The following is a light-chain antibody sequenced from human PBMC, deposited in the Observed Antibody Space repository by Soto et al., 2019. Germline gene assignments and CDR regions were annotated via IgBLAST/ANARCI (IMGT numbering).Light chain of an antibody. Sequence: DIQMTQSPSTLSASVGDRVTITCRASQSISSWLAWYQQKPGKAPKLLIYKASSLESGFPSRFSGSGSGTEVTLTISSLQPDDFATYYCQQYNSYSRTFGQGTKVEIK. CDR1: QSISSW. V-gene: IGKV1-5*03. CDR2: KAS. J-gene: IGKJ1*01. CDR3: QQYNSYSRT.